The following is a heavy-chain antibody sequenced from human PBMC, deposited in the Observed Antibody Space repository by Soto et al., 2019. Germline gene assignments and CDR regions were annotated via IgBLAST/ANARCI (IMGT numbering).Heavy chain of an antibody. D-gene: IGHD3-10*01. CDR2: ISYDGSNK. CDR3: ARDLRKGWFGDLISYGMDV. V-gene: IGHV3-30-3*01. J-gene: IGHJ6*02. CDR1: GFTFSSYA. Sequence: PGGSLRLSCAASGFTFSSYAMHWVRQAPGKGLEWVAVISYDGSNKYYADSVKGRFTISRDNSKNTLYLQMNSLRAEDTAVYYCARDLRKGWFGDLISYGMDVWGQGTTVTVSS.